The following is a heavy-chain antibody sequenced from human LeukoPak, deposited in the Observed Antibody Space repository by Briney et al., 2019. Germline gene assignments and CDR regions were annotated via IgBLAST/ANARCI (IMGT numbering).Heavy chain of an antibody. V-gene: IGHV5-51*01. Sequence: GEALKISCKGSGYSFTSYWIGWVRPMPGKGLGWMGIIYPCDSDTRYSPSCKGQVTISADKSISTAYLQWSSLKASDTAMYYCARGPRITIFGVVPANWFDPWGQGTLVTVSS. CDR1: GYSFTSYW. D-gene: IGHD3-3*01. J-gene: IGHJ5*02. CDR2: IYPCDSDT. CDR3: ARGPRITIFGVVPANWFDP.